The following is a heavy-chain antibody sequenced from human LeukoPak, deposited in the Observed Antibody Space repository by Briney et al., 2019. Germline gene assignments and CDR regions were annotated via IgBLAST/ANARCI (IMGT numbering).Heavy chain of an antibody. CDR2: SKDKANRYTT. J-gene: IGHJ4*02. CDR3: AKNRSGSNYPFDY. CDR1: GFTFSDHH. Sequence: GGSLRLSCAASGFTFSDHHMDWVRQAPGKGLEWVGRSKDKANRYTTEYAASVKGRFTISRDDSKKSVYLQMNSLKTEDTAVYYCAKNRSGSNYPFDYWGQGTLVTVSS. D-gene: IGHD1-26*01. V-gene: IGHV3-72*01.